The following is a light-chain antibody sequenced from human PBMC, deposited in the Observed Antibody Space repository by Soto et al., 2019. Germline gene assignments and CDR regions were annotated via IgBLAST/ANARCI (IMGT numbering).Light chain of an antibody. CDR3: MQTLQTPRT. CDR2: LGA. CDR1: QSLLHSNGYNY. J-gene: IGKJ1*01. Sequence: DIVMTQSPLSLPVTPGEPASISCRSSQSLLHSNGYNYLDWYLQKPGQSPQLLIYLGANRASGVPDRFSGSGSGTDFTLKISRLEAEDVAVYYCMQTLQTPRTFGQGTKVEIK. V-gene: IGKV2-28*01.